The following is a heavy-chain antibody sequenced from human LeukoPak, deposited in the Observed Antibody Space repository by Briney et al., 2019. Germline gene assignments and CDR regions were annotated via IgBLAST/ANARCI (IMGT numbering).Heavy chain of an antibody. Sequence: ASVKVSCKASGYTFTGYYMHWVRQAPGQGLEWMGWINPNSGGTNYAQKFQGRVTMTRDTSISTAYMELSRLRSGDTAVYYCARAFPPRWSSRGFDPWGQGTLVTVSS. J-gene: IGHJ5*02. CDR2: INPNSGGT. CDR3: ARAFPPRWSSRGFDP. D-gene: IGHD4-23*01. V-gene: IGHV1-2*02. CDR1: GYTFTGYY.